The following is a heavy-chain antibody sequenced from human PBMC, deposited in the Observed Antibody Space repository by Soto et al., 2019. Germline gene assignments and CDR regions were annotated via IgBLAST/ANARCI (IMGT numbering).Heavy chain of an antibody. CDR1: GFTFSDTL. Sequence: QVQLVQSGAEVKKPGASVNISCQASGFTFSDTLINWVRQGPGQRLEWMGWINPANGNTRYSGSFQGRVNISSLSAASTAYVALSDLTSEDTAVYFCARDILSVGPRANDAFDVWGQGTMITVSS. CDR2: INPANGNT. D-gene: IGHD2-8*02. CDR3: ARDILSVGPRANDAFDV. V-gene: IGHV1-3*01. J-gene: IGHJ3*01.